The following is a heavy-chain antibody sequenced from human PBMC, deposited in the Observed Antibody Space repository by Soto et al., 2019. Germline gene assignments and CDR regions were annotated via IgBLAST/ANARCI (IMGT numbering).Heavy chain of an antibody. V-gene: IGHV4-30-4*01. CDR1: GASIYNGGYF. J-gene: IGHJ5*02. CDR3: ARVPTTEKVDP. Sequence: QVQLQESGPGLVRPSQTLSLTCSVSGASIYNGGYFWSWIRQSPGKGLEWIGHNHNSGSTYNNPSLQSRVTISADTSINQLSLALTPVTAADPAMYYCARVPTTEKVDPCGKAILITVSS. CDR2: NHNSGST.